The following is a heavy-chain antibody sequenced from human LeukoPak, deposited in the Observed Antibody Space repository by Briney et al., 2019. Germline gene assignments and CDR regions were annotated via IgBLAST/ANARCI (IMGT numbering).Heavy chain of an antibody. J-gene: IGHJ4*02. V-gene: IGHV3-74*01. CDR3: ARFEGYGSGSN. D-gene: IGHD3-10*01. Sequence: PGGSLRLSCAASRFTLSSYWMHWVRQAPGKGLVWVSRINSDGSSRSYADSVKGRFTISRDNAKNTVYLQMNSLRVEDTAVYYCARFEGYGSGSNWGQGTLVTVSS. CDR1: RFTLSSYW. CDR2: INSDGSSR.